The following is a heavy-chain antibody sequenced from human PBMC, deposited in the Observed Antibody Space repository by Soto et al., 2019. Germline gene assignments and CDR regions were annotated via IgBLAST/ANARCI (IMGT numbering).Heavy chain of an antibody. CDR3: AKLVCGGDCLFDAFDI. Sequence: QVQLVESGGGVVQPGRSLRLSCAASGFTFSSYGMHWVRQAPGKGLEWVAVISYDGSNKYYADSVKGRFTISRDNSKNTLYLQMNSLRAEDTAVYYCAKLVCGGDCLFDAFDIWGQGTMVTVSS. D-gene: IGHD2-21*01. V-gene: IGHV3-30*18. J-gene: IGHJ3*02. CDR1: GFTFSSYG. CDR2: ISYDGSNK.